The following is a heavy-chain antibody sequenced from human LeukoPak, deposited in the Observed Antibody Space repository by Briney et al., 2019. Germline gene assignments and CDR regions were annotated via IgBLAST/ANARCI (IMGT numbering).Heavy chain of an antibody. CDR2: IYYSGST. D-gene: IGHD3-10*01. Sequence: SSETLSLTCTVSGGSISSTSYYWGWIRQPPGKGLEWIGSIYYSGSTDYNPSLKSRVTISVDRSKNQFSLKLSSVTAADTAVYYCARVNTMVRGVMYYYGMDVWGQGTTVTVSS. V-gene: IGHV4-39*07. CDR3: ARVNTMVRGVMYYYGMDV. CDR1: GGSISSTSYY. J-gene: IGHJ6*02.